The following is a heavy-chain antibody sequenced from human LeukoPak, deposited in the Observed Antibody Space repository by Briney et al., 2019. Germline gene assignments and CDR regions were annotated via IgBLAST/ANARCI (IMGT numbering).Heavy chain of an antibody. CDR1: GYSFTSYW. CDR2: IYPGDSDT. J-gene: IGHJ5*02. V-gene: IGHV5-51*01. CDR3: ARQIAAAGTINWFDP. Sequence: GESLKISCKGSGYSFTSYWIGWVRQMPGKGLEWMGIIYPGDSDTRYSPSFQGQVTISADKSISTAYLQWSSLKASDTAMYYCARQIAAAGTINWFDPWGQGTLVTVSS. D-gene: IGHD6-13*01.